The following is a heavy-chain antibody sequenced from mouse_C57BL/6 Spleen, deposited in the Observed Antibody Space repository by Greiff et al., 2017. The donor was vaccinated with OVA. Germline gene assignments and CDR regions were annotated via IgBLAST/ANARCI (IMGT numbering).Heavy chain of an antibody. CDR2: IDPSDSYT. Sequence: VQLQQSGAELVKPGASVKLSCKASGYTFTSYWMQWVKQRPGQGLEWIGEIDPSDSYTNYNQKFKGKATLTVDTSSSTAYMQLSSLTSEDSAVYYCITTAWAYWGQGTLVTVSA. CDR1: GYTFTSYW. D-gene: IGHD1-2*01. CDR3: ITTAWAY. V-gene: IGHV1-50*01. J-gene: IGHJ3*01.